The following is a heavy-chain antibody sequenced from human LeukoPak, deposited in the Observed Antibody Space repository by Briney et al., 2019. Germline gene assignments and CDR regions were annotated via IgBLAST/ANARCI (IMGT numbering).Heavy chain of an antibody. D-gene: IGHD1-7*01. CDR2: ISGSGGST. V-gene: IGHV3-23*01. CDR1: GFTFSSYA. J-gene: IGHJ4*01. CDR3: AANGESTNWHWNY. Sequence: GGSLRLSCAASGFTFSSYAMSWVRQAPGKGLEWVSAISGSGGSTYYADSVKGRFTISRDNSKNTLFLQMNSLRAEDTAVYYCAANGESTNWHWNYWGQGTLVSVSS.